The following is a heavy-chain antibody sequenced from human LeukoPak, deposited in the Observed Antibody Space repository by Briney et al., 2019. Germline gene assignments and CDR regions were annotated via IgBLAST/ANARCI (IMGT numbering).Heavy chain of an antibody. V-gene: IGHV4-34*01. Sequence: PSETLSLTCAVYGGSFSDYYWSWIRQPPGTGLEWIGEINHSRSTNYNPSLKSRVTISLDTSKNQFSLKLSSVTAADTAVYYCAREKTMVRGVIQHDAFDIWGQGTMVTVSS. CDR2: INHSRST. J-gene: IGHJ3*02. CDR1: GGSFSDYY. CDR3: AREKTMVRGVIQHDAFDI. D-gene: IGHD3-10*01.